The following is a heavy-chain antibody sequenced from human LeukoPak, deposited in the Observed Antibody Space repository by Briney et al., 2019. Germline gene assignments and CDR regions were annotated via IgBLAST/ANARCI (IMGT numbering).Heavy chain of an antibody. CDR3: AREGYGDREFDY. J-gene: IGHJ4*02. CDR1: GFTINTNY. D-gene: IGHD4-17*01. CDR2: IYSGGST. V-gene: IGHV3-66*01. Sequence: GGSLRLSCAASGFTINTNYMNWVRQAPGKGLEWVSVIYSGGSTYYADSVKGRFSISRDNSKNTLYLQMNSLRVEDTAMYYCAREGYGDREFDYWGQGTLVTVSS.